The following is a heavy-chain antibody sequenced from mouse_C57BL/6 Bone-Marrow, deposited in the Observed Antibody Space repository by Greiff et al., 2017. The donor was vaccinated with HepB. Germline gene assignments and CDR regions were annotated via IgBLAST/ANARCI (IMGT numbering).Heavy chain of an antibody. V-gene: IGHV3-6*01. CDR1: GYSITSGYY. CDR3: ARATVVGDYYAMDY. D-gene: IGHD1-1*01. J-gene: IGHJ4*01. Sequence: DVKLQESGPGLVKPSQSLSLTCSVTGYSITSGYYWNWIRQFPGNKLEWMGYISYDGSNNYNPSLKNRISITRDTSKNQFFLKLNSVTTEDTATYYCARATVVGDYYAMDYWGQGTSVTVSS. CDR2: ISYDGSN.